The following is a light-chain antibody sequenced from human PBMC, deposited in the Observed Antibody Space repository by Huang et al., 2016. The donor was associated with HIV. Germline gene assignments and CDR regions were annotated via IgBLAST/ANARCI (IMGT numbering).Light chain of an antibody. CDR3: QQYNSAWT. CDR2: KAS. J-gene: IGKJ1*01. CDR1: QSISSW. Sequence: DIQMTQSPSTLSASVGDRVTITCRASQSISSWLAWYQQTPGKAPKLLIYKASSLESGGPSRFSGRGSGTEFTLTISSLQPDDFATYYCQQYNSAWTFGQGTKVEIK. V-gene: IGKV1-5*03.